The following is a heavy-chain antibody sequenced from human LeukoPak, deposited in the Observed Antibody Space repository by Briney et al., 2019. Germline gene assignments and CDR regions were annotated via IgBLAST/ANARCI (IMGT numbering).Heavy chain of an antibody. D-gene: IGHD6-19*01. Sequence: GGSLRLSCAASGFTFSSYSMNWVRQAPGKGLEWVSSISSSSSYIYYADSVKGRFTISRDNAKNSLYLQMNSLRAEDTAVYYCARDRIAVAGTLDYWGQGTLVTVSS. J-gene: IGHJ4*02. CDR1: GFTFSSYS. V-gene: IGHV3-21*01. CDR2: ISSSSSYI. CDR3: ARDRIAVAGTLDY.